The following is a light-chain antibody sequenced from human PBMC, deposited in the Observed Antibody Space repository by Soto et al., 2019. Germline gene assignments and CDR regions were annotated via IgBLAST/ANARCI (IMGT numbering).Light chain of an antibody. J-gene: IGKJ3*01. V-gene: IGKV1-6*01. CDR3: LQDYNYPRT. CDR2: GAS. Sequence: QMTQFPSSLSASVGDTVTITCRASQGIRFDLAWYQQKPGKAPNLLIYGASTLQTGVPSRFSGSGSGTVVTLTISSLQSEDFATYYCLQDYNYPRTFGPGTKVDIK. CDR1: QGIRFD.